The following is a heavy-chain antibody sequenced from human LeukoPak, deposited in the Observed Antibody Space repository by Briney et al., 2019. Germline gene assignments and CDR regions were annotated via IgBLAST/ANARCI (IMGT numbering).Heavy chain of an antibody. J-gene: IGHJ4*02. CDR2: ISSSGSTI. CDR3: ARAIATAGTGTYFDY. D-gene: IGHD6-13*01. V-gene: IGHV3-11*01. CDR1: GFTFSDYY. Sequence: GGSLRLSCAASGFTFSDYYMSWIRQAPGKRLEWVSYISSSGSTIYYADSVKGRFTISRDNAKNSLYLQMNSLRAEDTAVYYCARAIATAGTGTYFDYWGQGTLVTVSS.